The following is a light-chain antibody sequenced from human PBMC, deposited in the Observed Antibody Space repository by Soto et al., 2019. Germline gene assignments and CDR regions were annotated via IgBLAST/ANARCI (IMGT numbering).Light chain of an antibody. CDR1: QSITSD. CDR2: GAS. V-gene: IGKV3-20*01. CDR3: QQYGSSPT. J-gene: IGKJ1*01. Sequence: EIVMTQSPATLSVSPGERATLSFRASQSITSDLAWYQQRPGQAPRLLIYGASTRATGIPARFSGSGSGTDFTLTISRLEPEDFAVYYCQQYGSSPTFGQGTKVDI.